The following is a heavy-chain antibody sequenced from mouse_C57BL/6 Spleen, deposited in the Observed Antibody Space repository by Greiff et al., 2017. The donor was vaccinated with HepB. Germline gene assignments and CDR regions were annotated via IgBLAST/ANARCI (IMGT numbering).Heavy chain of an antibody. V-gene: IGHV2-5*01. J-gene: IGHJ4*01. CDR1: GFSLTSYG. D-gene: IGHD2-4*01. CDR2: IWRGGST. CDR3: AKNPYYDYDNYAMDY. Sequence: VMLVESGPGLVQPSQSLSITCTVSGFSLTSYGVHWVRQSPGKGLEWLGVIWRGGSTDYNAAFMSRLSITKDNSKSQVFFKMNSLQADDTAIYYCAKNPYYDYDNYAMDYWGQGTSVTVSS.